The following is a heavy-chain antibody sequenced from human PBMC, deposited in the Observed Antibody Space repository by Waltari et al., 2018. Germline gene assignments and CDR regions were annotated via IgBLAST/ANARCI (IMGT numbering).Heavy chain of an antibody. Sequence: EVQLVDSGGGLVQPARSLRLSCAPSGFTYDHYAMHWVRPAPGKGLEWVSGISWNSGSIGYADSVKGRFTISRDNAKNSLYLQMNSLRAEDTALYYCAKDDYFDYWGQGTLVTVSS. CDR2: ISWNSGSI. V-gene: IGHV3-9*01. CDR1: GFTYDHYA. CDR3: AKDDYFDY. J-gene: IGHJ4*02. D-gene: IGHD5-12*01.